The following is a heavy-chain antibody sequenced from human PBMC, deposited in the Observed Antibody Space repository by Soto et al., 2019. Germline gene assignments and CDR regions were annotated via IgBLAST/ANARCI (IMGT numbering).Heavy chain of an antibody. D-gene: IGHD4-17*01. J-gene: IGHJ4*02. CDR3: ARELRHDYGDYLVDY. Sequence: QVQLVESGGGLVKPGGSLRLSCAASGFTFSDYYMSWIRQAPGKGLEWVSYISSSSSYTNYADSGKGRFTISRDNAKNSLYLQMNSLRAEDTAVYYCARELRHDYGDYLVDYWGQGTLVTVSS. CDR1: GFTFSDYY. CDR2: ISSSSSYT. V-gene: IGHV3-11*05.